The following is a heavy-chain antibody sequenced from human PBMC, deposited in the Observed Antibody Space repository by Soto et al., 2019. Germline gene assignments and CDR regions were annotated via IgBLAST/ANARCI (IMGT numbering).Heavy chain of an antibody. CDR3: ARESSNISERHFRRER. D-gene: IGHD1-26*01. V-gene: IGHV4-59*13. CDR2: ISHTGHT. J-gene: IGHJ4*02. Sequence: SENRSLTCRISRVSLFNYFWTWIGQCPGNRLEWIGDISHTGHTNYNPSLKSRVTLSVDIAENDFSLRLASVTPADSALYFCARESSNISERHFRRERWGPGPRGYVSS. CDR1: RVSLFNYF.